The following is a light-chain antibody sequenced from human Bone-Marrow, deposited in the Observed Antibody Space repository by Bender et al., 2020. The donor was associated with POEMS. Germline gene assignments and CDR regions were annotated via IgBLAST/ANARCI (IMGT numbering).Light chain of an antibody. Sequence: QSVLTQPPSASGTPGQRVTISCSGSSSNIGTNPVNWYQQLPGTAPKLLIYINNQRPSGFPDRFSGSKSGTSASLAISGLQSEDEADYYCAAWDDGLNGWVFGGGTKLTVL. CDR2: INN. CDR3: AAWDDGLNGWV. J-gene: IGLJ3*02. CDR1: SSNIGTNP. V-gene: IGLV1-44*01.